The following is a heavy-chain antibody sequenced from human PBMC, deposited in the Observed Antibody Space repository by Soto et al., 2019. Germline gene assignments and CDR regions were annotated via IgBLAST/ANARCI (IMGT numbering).Heavy chain of an antibody. V-gene: IGHV3-23*01. Sequence: EVQLMESGGGLVQPGGSLRLSCAASGFTFSDYAMSWVRQAPGKGLEWVSAISGAGNSASHASSVQGRFVISRDNSKNTLFLQMNGLRAEETAAYYGAKMVFVYTPCQLIAHGGQGPLFTVSP. J-gene: IGHJ4*02. D-gene: IGHD2-21*01. CDR3: AKMVFVYTPCQLIAH. CDR1: GFTFSDYA. CDR2: ISGAGNSA.